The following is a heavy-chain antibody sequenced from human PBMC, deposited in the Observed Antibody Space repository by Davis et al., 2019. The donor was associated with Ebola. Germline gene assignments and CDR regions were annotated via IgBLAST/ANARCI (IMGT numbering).Heavy chain of an antibody. J-gene: IGHJ4*02. Sequence: SETLSLTCTVSGGSISSSSYYWGWIRQPPGKGLEWIGSIYYSGSTYYNPSLKSRVTISVDTSKNQFSLKLSSVTAADTAVYYCARDEWLVRGNFDYWGQGTLVTVSS. CDR1: GGSISSSSYY. CDR2: IYYSGST. CDR3: ARDEWLVRGNFDY. V-gene: IGHV4-39*07. D-gene: IGHD6-19*01.